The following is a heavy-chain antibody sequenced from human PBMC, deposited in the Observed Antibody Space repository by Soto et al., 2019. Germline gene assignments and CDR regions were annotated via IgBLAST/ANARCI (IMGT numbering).Heavy chain of an antibody. V-gene: IGHV1-69*06. CDR3: ARAWRPIYYDFWSGPAPGMDV. CDR1: GGTFSSYA. CDR2: IIPIFGTA. D-gene: IGHD3-3*01. J-gene: IGHJ6*02. Sequence: SVKVSCKASGGTFSSYAISWVRQAPGQGLEWMGGIIPIFGTANYAQKFQGRVTITADKSTSTAYMELSSLRSEDTAVYYCARAWRPIYYDFWSGPAPGMDVWGQGTTVTVSS.